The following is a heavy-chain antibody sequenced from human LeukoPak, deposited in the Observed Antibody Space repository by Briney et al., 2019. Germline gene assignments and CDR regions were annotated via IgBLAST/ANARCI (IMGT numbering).Heavy chain of an antibody. CDR1: GFTVSTKS. V-gene: IGHV3-66*01. D-gene: IGHD4-17*01. CDR3: ARRRGGYGEGEFDY. CDR2: IGSGDST. J-gene: IGHJ4*01. Sequence: QPGGSLRLSCAAAGFTVSTKSMLWVRQAPGKGLGRVSVIGSGDSTSYADSVKGRFTISRDDSKNTLFLQMNSLRVEDTAVYYCARRRGGYGEGEFDYWGHGALVTVSS.